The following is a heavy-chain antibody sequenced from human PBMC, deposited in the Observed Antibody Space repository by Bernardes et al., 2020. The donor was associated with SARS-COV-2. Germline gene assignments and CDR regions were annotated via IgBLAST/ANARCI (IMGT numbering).Heavy chain of an antibody. V-gene: IGHV1-24*01. J-gene: IGHJ6*02. Sequence: HWVRQAPGKGLEWMGGFDPEDGETIYAQKFQGRVTMTEDTSTDTAYMELSSLRSEDTAVYYCTRVSQRRYNDYYYGMDVWGQGTTVAVSS. CDR2: FDPEDGET. CDR3: TRVSQRRYNDYYYGMDV. D-gene: IGHD3-9*01.